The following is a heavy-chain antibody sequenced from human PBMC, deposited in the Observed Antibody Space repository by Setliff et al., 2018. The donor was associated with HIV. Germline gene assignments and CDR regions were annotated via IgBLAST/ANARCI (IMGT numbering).Heavy chain of an antibody. CDR3: VMFSASSG. CDR1: GFTISKYW. J-gene: IGHJ4*02. D-gene: IGHD6-6*01. CDR2: INNDTTIT. V-gene: IGHV3-74*01. Sequence: RLSCAASGFTISKYWMHWVRQAPGQGLVWVSGINNDTTITTYADSVKGRFSISRDNAKNTLYLQMNGLRGEDTAVYYCVMFSASSGWGQGTQVTVSS.